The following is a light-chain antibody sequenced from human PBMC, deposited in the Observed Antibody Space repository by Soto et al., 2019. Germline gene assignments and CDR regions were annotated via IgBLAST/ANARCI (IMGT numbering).Light chain of an antibody. V-gene: IGKV3-11*01. J-gene: IGKJ5*01. CDR1: QSVSSY. CDR3: PQRSNWPTIT. Sequence: EIVLTESPATVALSPGERATLSCRASQSVSSYLAWYQQKPGQAPRLLIYDASNRATGIPARFSGSGSGTDFTLTISSLEPEDFAVYCCPQRSNWPTITIGQGTRLEIK. CDR2: DAS.